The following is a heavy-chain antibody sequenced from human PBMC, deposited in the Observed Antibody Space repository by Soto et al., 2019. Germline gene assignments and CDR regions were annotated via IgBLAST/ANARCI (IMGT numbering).Heavy chain of an antibody. D-gene: IGHD2-15*01. CDR1: GGSISSYY. V-gene: IGHV4-59*01. CDR3: ARGYCSGGSCYSAYFQH. Sequence: SETLSLTCTVSGGSISSYYWSWIRQPPGKGLEWIGYIYYSGSTNYNPSLKSRVTISVDTSKNQFSLKLSSVTAADTAVYYCARGYCSGGSCYSAYFQHWGQGTLVTVSS. CDR2: IYYSGST. J-gene: IGHJ1*01.